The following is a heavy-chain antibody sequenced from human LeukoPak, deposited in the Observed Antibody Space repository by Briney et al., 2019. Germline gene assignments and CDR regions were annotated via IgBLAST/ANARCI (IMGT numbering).Heavy chain of an antibody. CDR2: IYYSGST. D-gene: IGHD6-13*01. Sequence: SETLSLTCTVSGGSISSYYWSWIRQPPGKGLEWIGYIYYSGSTNYNPSLKSRVTISVDTSKNQFSLKLSSVTAADTAGYYCARVHSSSWYGNWFDPWGQGTLVTVSS. V-gene: IGHV4-59*01. J-gene: IGHJ5*02. CDR1: GGSISSYY. CDR3: ARVHSSSWYGNWFDP.